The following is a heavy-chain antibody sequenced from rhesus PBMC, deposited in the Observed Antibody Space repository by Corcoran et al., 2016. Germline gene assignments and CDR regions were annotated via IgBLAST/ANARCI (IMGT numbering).Heavy chain of an antibody. D-gene: IGHD4-29*01. Sequence: QLQLQESGPGLLKPSATLSLTCAVSAGSIRSSNWWSWIRQPLGKGMEWIWYNTGSKGSTYYNPSLKSRVTISKDTSKNQFSLKLSSVTAADTAVYYCARHSGSSYYFDYWGQGVLVTVSS. CDR1: AGSIRSSNW. V-gene: IGHV4-65*01. CDR3: ARHSGSSYYFDY. J-gene: IGHJ4*01. CDR2: NTGSKGST.